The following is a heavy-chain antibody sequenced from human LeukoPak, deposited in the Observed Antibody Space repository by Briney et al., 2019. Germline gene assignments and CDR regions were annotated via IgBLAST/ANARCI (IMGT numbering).Heavy chain of an antibody. CDR1: GGSISSSNFF. D-gene: IGHD1-14*01. V-gene: IGHV4-39*01. Sequence: SETLSLTCTVSGGSISSSNFFWGWVRQPPEKGLEWIGYIYSSGSIYYNPSLNSRVTISVDTSKNQFSLKLTSVTAADTAVYYCARHDTTLSYYMDVWGKGTTVTVSS. CDR2: IYSSGSI. J-gene: IGHJ6*03. CDR3: ARHDTTLSYYMDV.